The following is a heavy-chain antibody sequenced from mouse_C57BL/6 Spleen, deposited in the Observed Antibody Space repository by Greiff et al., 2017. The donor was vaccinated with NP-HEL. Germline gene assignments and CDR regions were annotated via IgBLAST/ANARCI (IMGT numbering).Heavy chain of an antibody. J-gene: IGHJ1*03. Sequence: VQLQESGPELVKPGASVKLSCKASGYTFTSYDINWVKQRPGQGLEWIGWIYPRDGSTKYNEKFKGKATLTVDTSSSTAYMELHSLTSEDSAVYFCARDVSTHYWYFDVWGTGTTVTVSS. CDR3: ARDVSTHYWYFDV. CDR2: IYPRDGST. D-gene: IGHD1-1*01. V-gene: IGHV1-85*01. CDR1: GYTFTSYD.